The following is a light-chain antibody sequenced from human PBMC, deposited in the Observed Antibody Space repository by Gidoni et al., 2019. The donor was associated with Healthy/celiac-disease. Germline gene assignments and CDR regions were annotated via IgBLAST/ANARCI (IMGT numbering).Light chain of an antibody. J-gene: IGKJ4*01. CDR3: QQYYSTPPT. CDR2: WAS. V-gene: IGKV4-1*01. Sequence: MVLTPSPDSMAVSLGERATINCKSSQSVLYSSNNKNYLAWYQQKPGQPPKLLIYWASTRESGVPDRFSGSGSGTDFTLTISSLQAEDVAVYYCQQYYSTPPTFGGGTKVEIK. CDR1: QSVLYSSNNKNY.